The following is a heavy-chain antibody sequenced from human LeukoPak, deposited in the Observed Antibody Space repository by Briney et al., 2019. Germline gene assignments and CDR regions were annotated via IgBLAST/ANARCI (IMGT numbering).Heavy chain of an antibody. CDR3: ARDKNPVVVGGFFDY. CDR1: GYTFTSYY. D-gene: IGHD3-22*01. V-gene: IGHV1-46*01. Sequence: ASVKVSCKASGYTFTSYYMHWVRQAPGQGLEWMGIINPSGGSTSYAQKFQGRLTMSRDMSTSTVYMELSSLRSEDTAVYYCARDKNPVVVGGFFDYWGQGTLVTVSS. J-gene: IGHJ4*02. CDR2: INPSGGST.